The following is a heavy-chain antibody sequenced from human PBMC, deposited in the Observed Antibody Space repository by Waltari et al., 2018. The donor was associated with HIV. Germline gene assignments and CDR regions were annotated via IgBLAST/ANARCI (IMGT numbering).Heavy chain of an antibody. CDR3: ARDGGSRVGGYSYGLS. J-gene: IGHJ5*02. CDR2: IIPSFGTA. D-gene: IGHD5-18*01. V-gene: IGHV1-69*01. CDR1: GGTFSSYA. Sequence: QVQLVQSGAEVKKPGSSVKVSCKASGGTFSSYAISWVRQAPGQGLEWMGGIIPSFGTANYAQKFQGRVTITADESTSTAYMELSSLRSEDTAVYYCARDGGSRVGGYSYGLSWGQGTLVTVSS.